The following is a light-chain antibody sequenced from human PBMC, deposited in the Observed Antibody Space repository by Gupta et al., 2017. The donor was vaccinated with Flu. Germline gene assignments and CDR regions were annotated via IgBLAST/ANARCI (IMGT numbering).Light chain of an antibody. CDR2: EAS. V-gene: IGLV6-57*01. Sequence: NFILTQPHSLSGSPGKTVTISCTRSSGSIASDYVHWYRQRPGGSPTIVLSEASRGPYGVPGRFSGSIDTSSNSASLTISGRKTEDEGDYYCQSYERSNQRVFGGGTKLTVL. CDR1: SGSIASDY. CDR3: QSYERSNQRV. J-gene: IGLJ3*02.